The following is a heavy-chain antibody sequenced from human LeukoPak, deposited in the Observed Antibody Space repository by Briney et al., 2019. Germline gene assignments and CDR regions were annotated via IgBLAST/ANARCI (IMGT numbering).Heavy chain of an antibody. Sequence: ASVKVSCKASGYTFTSYYMHWVRQAPGQGLEWMGWINPNSGGTNYAQKFQGRVTMTRDTSISTAYMELSRLRSDDTAVYYCARDRKVRGVPIDYWGQGTLVTVSS. J-gene: IGHJ4*02. D-gene: IGHD3-10*01. CDR2: INPNSGGT. V-gene: IGHV1-2*02. CDR1: GYTFTSYY. CDR3: ARDRKVRGVPIDY.